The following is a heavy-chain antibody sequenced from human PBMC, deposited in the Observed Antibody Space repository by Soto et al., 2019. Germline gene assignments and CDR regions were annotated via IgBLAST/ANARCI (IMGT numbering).Heavy chain of an antibody. J-gene: IGHJ4*02. V-gene: IGHV4-30-2*01. CDR3: ARDPSGSYLFDY. Sequence: PSETLSLTCAVSGGSISSGGYSWSWIRQPPGKGLEWIGYIYHSGSTYYNPSLKSRVIISVDRSKNQFSLKLSSVTAADTAVYYCARDPSGSYLFDYWGQGTLVTVSS. CDR1: GGSISSGGYS. CDR2: IYHSGST. D-gene: IGHD1-26*01.